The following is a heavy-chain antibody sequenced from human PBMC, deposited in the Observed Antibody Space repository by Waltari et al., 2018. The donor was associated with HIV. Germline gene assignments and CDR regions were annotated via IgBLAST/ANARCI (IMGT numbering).Heavy chain of an antibody. J-gene: IGHJ4*02. CDR2: IYYSGST. D-gene: IGHD6-19*01. CDR3: ARDSSPILAAIDY. Sequence: QLQLQESGPGLVKPSETLSLPCTVPGGSINSSSYYWGWTRQPPGKGLEWIGSIYYSGSTYYRPSLKSRVTISVDTSKNQFSLKLSSVTAADTAVYYCARDSSPILAAIDYWGQGTLVTVSS. V-gene: IGHV4-39*07. CDR1: GGSINSSSYY.